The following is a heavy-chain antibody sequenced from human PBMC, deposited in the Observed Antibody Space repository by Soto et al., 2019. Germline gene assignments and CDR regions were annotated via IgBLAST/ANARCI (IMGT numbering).Heavy chain of an antibody. CDR3: ARDMSGGTYKHYYGLAV. Sequence: ASVKVSCKASGYTFSNFAMHWVRQAPGQRLEWMGWINPNSGGTKYAQNFQGWVTMTSDTSLSTAYMEVSGLKADDTAVFYCARDMSGGTYKHYYGLAVWGQGTTVTVSS. CDR2: INPNSGGT. J-gene: IGHJ6*02. CDR1: GYTFSNFA. V-gene: IGHV1-2*04. D-gene: IGHD1-26*01.